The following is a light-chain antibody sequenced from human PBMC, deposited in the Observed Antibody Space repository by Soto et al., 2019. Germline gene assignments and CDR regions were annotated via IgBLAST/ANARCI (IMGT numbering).Light chain of an antibody. V-gene: IGLV2-8*01. CDR2: EVS. Sequence: QSALTQPPSASGSPGQSVTISCTGTSSDVGAYKYVSWYQQHPGKAPKFMIYEVSKRPSGVPDRFSGSKSGNTASLTVSGLQAEDEADYYCTSFGGNNNFRVFGGGTKLTVL. CDR3: TSFGGNNNFRV. CDR1: SSDVGAYKY. J-gene: IGLJ3*02.